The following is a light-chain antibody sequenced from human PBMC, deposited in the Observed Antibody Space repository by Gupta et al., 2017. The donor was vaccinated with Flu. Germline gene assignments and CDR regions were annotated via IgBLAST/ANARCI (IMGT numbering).Light chain of an antibody. CDR2: QDS. J-gene: IGLJ2*01. CDR1: KLGDKY. CDR3: QAWDSSSVV. V-gene: IGLV3-1*01. Sequence: SYELTQPPSVSVSPGQTASITCSGDKLGDKYACWYQQKPGQSPVLVIYQDSKRPSGTPERFSGSTSGNTATLTIGGTQARDEDDYYCQAWDSSSVVFGGGTKLTVL.